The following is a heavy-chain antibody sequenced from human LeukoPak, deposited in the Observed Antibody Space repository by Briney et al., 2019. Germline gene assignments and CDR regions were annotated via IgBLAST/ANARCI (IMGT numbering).Heavy chain of an antibody. Sequence: SETLSLTCAVSGGSISSSNWWSWVRQPPGKGLEWIGEIYHSGNTNYNPSLKSRVTISVDKSKNQFSLKLSSVTAADTAVYYCARLEYYYDSSGYYSWGQGTLVTVSS. CDR1: GGSISSSNW. CDR3: ARLEYYYDSSGYYS. D-gene: IGHD3-22*01. V-gene: IGHV4-4*02. CDR2: IYHSGNT. J-gene: IGHJ4*02.